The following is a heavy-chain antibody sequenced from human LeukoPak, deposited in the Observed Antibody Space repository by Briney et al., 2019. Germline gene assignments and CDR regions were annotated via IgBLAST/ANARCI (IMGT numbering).Heavy chain of an antibody. CDR1: GYTFTSYD. CDR2: MNPNSGNT. V-gene: IGHV1-8*01. Sequence: ASVKVSCKASGYTFTSYDINWVRQATGQGLEWMGWMNPNSGNTGYAQKFQGRVTMTRNTSISTAYMELSSLRSEDTAVYYCARGSVYCSGGSCYNWFDPWGQGTLVTVSS. J-gene: IGHJ5*02. D-gene: IGHD2-15*01. CDR3: ARGSVYCSGGSCYNWFDP.